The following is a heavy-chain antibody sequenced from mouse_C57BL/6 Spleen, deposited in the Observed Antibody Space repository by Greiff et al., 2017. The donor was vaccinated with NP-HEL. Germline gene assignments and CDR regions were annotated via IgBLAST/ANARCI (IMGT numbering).Heavy chain of an antibody. CDR2: IDPSDSET. D-gene: IGHD2-5*01. Sequence: VQLQQSGAELVRPGSSVKLSCKASGYTFTSYWMHWVKQRPIQGLEWIGNIDPSDSETHYNQKFKDKATLTVDKSSSTAYMQLSSLTSEDSAVYYCARGNYSTFAYWGQGTLVTVSA. J-gene: IGHJ3*01. CDR3: ARGNYSTFAY. V-gene: IGHV1-52*01. CDR1: GYTFTSYW.